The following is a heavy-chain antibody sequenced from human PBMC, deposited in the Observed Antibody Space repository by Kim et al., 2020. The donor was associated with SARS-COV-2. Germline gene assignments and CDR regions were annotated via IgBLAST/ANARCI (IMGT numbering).Heavy chain of an antibody. CDR3: ARVKASSPPSRWFDP. D-gene: IGHD2-2*01. J-gene: IGHJ5*02. Sequence: PALKSRVTISVDTSKDQFSLKLSSVTAADTAVYYCARVKASSPPSRWFDPWGQGTLVTVSS. V-gene: IGHV4-31*02.